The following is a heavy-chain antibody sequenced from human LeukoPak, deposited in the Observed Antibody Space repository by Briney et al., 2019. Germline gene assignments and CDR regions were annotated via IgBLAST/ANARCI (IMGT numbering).Heavy chain of an antibody. CDR3: AKDTGITPSGISGFFDF. V-gene: IGHV3-43*02. Sequence: GGSLRLSCAASGFSFADYAMHWVRQAPGKGLEWVSLISGAGDSTYYADSVKGRFTISRDNSKDSLYLQMNSLRTEDTALYYCAKDTGITPSGISGFFDFWGQGTLVTVSS. CDR2: ISGAGDST. D-gene: IGHD6-13*01. J-gene: IGHJ4*02. CDR1: GFSFADYA.